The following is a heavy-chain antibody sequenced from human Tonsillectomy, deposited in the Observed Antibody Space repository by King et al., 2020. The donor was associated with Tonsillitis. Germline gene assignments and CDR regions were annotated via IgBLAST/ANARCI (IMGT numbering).Heavy chain of an antibody. V-gene: IGHV1-8*01. J-gene: IGHJ5*02. CDR2: MNPNSGNT. CDR3: ARGPGITAFNWFDP. CDR1: GYTFTSYD. D-gene: IGHD6-13*01. Sequence: QLVQSGAGVKKPGASVKVSCKASGYTFTSYDIHWVRQATGQGLEWMGWMNPNSGNTGYAQKFQGRVTMTRDTSISTAYMELSSLGSEDTAVYYCARGPGITAFNWFDPWGQGTLVTVSS.